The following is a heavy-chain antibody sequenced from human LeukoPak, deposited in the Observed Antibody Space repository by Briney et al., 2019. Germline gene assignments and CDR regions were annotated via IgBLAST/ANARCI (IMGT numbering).Heavy chain of an antibody. V-gene: IGHV3-30-3*01. J-gene: IGHJ4*02. Sequence: PGGSLRLSCAASGFTFSSYAMHWVRQAPGKGLEWVAVISYDGSNKYYADSVKGRFTISRDNSKNTLYLQMNSLRAEDTAVYYSAVTTFGYWGQGTLVTVSS. D-gene: IGHD3-10*02. CDR3: AVTTFGY. CDR2: ISYDGSNK. CDR1: GFTFSSYA.